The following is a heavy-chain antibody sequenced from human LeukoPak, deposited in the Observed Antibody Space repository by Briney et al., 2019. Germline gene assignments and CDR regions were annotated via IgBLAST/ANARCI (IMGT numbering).Heavy chain of an antibody. J-gene: IGHJ4*02. V-gene: IGHV3-49*04. D-gene: IGHD6-19*01. CDR1: GFTFGDYA. Sequence: GGSLRLSCTASGFTFGDYAMSWVRQAPGKGLEWVGFIRSKAYGGTTEYAASVKGRFTISRDDSKSIAYLQMNSLKTEDTAVYYCTRDVGLPVAGHLDYWGQGTLVTVSS. CDR2: IRSKAYGGTT. CDR3: TRDVGLPVAGHLDY.